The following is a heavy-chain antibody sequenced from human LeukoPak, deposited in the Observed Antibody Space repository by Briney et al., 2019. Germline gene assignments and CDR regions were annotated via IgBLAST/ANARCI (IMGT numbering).Heavy chain of an antibody. D-gene: IGHD5-24*01. CDR1: GGSISSNGYY. CDR2: INYRGST. Sequence: SETLSLTCTVSGGSISSNGYYWGWIRQPPGRGLEWIGSINYRGSTYYKSSPKSRVSISVDTSKNQFSLKLSSVTAADTAVYYCAGQKRWALSFDYWGQGTLVTVSS. CDR3: AGQKRWALSFDY. J-gene: IGHJ4*02. V-gene: IGHV4-39*01.